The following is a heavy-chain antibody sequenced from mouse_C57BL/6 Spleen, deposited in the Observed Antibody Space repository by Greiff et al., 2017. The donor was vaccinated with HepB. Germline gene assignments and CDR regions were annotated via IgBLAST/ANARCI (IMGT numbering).Heavy chain of an antibody. Sequence: SGPELVTPGASVKISCKASGYSFTDYNMNWVKQSNGKSLEWIGVINSNYGTTSYNQKFKGKATLTVDQSSSTDYMQLNSLTSEDSAVYYCARVITTPVGAMDYWGQGTSVTVSS. V-gene: IGHV1-39*01. J-gene: IGHJ4*01. D-gene: IGHD1-1*01. CDR3: ARVITTPVGAMDY. CDR1: GYSFTDYN. CDR2: INSNYGTT.